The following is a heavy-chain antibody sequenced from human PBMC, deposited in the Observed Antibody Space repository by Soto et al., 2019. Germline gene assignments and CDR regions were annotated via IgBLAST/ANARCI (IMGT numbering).Heavy chain of an antibody. Sequence: QVQLQESGPGLVKPSQTLSLICTVSGGSISSAGYYWSWIRQHPGKGLEWIGYIYYRGSTYYNPYLKRRVTISLDTSKNQFSLKLSSVASADAAVYFCARDPVDTATYYDGEDVWGQGTTVTVS. CDR1: GGSISSAGYY. CDR3: ARDPVDTATYYDGEDV. CDR2: IYYRGST. J-gene: IGHJ6*02. D-gene: IGHD5-18*01. V-gene: IGHV4-31*03.